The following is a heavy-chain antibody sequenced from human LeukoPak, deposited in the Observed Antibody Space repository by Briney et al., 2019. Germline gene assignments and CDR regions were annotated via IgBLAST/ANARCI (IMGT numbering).Heavy chain of an antibody. V-gene: IGHV3-48*03. D-gene: IGHD5-18*01. CDR3: ARETPMVKGDAFDI. CDR2: ISSSGGSI. Sequence: PGGSLRLSCAASGFTFSNYEMNWVRQAPGKGLEWVSYISSSGGSIFYADSVKGRFTISRDNAKNSLYLQLNSLRAEDTVLYYCARETPMVKGDAFDIWGQGTMVTVSS. J-gene: IGHJ3*02. CDR1: GFTFSNYE.